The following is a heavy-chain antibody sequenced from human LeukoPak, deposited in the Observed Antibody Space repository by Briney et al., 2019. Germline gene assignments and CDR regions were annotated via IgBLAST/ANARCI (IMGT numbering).Heavy chain of an antibody. CDR1: GFTFSSYA. V-gene: IGHV3-30*04. CDR2: ISYDGSNK. CDR3: ARGHYSSSWYSYYYYYYMDV. Sequence: PGGSLRLSCAASGFTFSSYAMHWVRQAPGKGLEWVAVISYDGSNKYYADSVKGRFTISRDNSKNTLYLQMNSLRAEDTAVYYCARGHYSSSWYSYYYYYYMDVWGKGTTVTISS. J-gene: IGHJ6*03. D-gene: IGHD6-13*01.